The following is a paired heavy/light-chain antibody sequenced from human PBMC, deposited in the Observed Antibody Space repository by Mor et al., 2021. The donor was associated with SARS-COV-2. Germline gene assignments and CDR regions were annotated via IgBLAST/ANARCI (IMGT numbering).Light chain of an antibody. CDR2: DAS. J-gene: IGKJ1*01. Sequence: DIQMTQSPSSLSASVGDRVTITCQASQDISNYLNWYQQKPGKAPKLLIYDASNLERGVPSRFSGSGSGTDFTFTISSLQPEDIATYYCQQYDNLSAWTFGQGTKVEIK. V-gene: IGKV1-33*01. CDR3: QQYDNLSAWT. CDR1: QDISNY.
Heavy chain of an antibody. J-gene: IGHJ4*02. V-gene: IGHV5-10-1*03. Sequence: EVQLVQSGAEVKKPGESLRISCKGSGYSFISNWISWVRQMPGKGLEWMGRIDPSDSYTTYSPSFQGHVTISADKSISTAYLKWSSLKASDTAIYYCARRRLYSSSWPDWGQGTLVTVSS. CDR1: GYSFISNW. CDR2: IDPSDSYT. D-gene: IGHD6-13*01. CDR3: ARRRLYSSSWPD.